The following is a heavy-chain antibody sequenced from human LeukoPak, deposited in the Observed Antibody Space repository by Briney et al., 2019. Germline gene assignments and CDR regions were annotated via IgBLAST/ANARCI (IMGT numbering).Heavy chain of an antibody. CDR1: GGSFSGYY. J-gene: IGHJ4*02. CDR2: IHHSGST. D-gene: IGHD3-9*01. V-gene: IGHV4-34*01. CDR3: ARGNTRYYDILTASPIDY. Sequence: SETLSLTCAVYGGSFSGYYWSWIRQPPGKGLEWIGEIHHSGSTTYNPSLKSRVTISVDTSKNQFSLKLSSVTAADTAAYYCARGNTRYYDILTASPIDYWGQGTLVTVSS.